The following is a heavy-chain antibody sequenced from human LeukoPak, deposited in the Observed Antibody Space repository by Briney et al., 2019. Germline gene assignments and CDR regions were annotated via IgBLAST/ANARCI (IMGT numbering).Heavy chain of an antibody. CDR1: GYTFINYY. J-gene: IGHJ4*02. CDR2: INRSDGST. Sequence: ASVKVSCKASGYTFINYYIHWVRQAPGQGLEWVGIINRSDGSTTYSQKFQGRVSMTRDTSTSTVYMELSSLESDDTALYYCARHSLPGTTPFDYWGQGALVTVSS. V-gene: IGHV1-46*01. CDR3: ARHSLPGTTPFDY. D-gene: IGHD1-1*01.